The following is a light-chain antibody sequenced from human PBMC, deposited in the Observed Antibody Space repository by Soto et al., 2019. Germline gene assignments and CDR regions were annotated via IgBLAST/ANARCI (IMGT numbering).Light chain of an antibody. J-gene: IGKJ1*01. CDR2: GAS. V-gene: IGKV3-20*01. Sequence: EIVLTQSPGTLSLSPGERATLSCMSSQSVSSSYLAWYQQKPGQAPRLLIYGASSRTTGIPDRFSGSGSETDFTLTISSLQPEDFATYSCQQSYSTTWTFGQGTKVDIK. CDR3: QQSYSTTWT. CDR1: QSVSSSY.